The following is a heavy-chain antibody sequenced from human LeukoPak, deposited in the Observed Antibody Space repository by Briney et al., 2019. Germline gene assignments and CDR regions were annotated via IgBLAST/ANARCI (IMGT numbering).Heavy chain of an antibody. J-gene: IGHJ5*02. CDR3: ARGTAMVSGWFDP. CDR1: GYTFTSYG. Sequence: GASVKVSCKASGYTFTSYGISWVRQAPGQGLEWMGWTSSYNGNTNYSQKLQGRVTMTTDTSTSTAYMELRSLRSDDTAVYYWARGTAMVSGWFDPWGQGTLVTVSS. V-gene: IGHV1-18*01. CDR2: TSSYNGNT. D-gene: IGHD5-18*01.